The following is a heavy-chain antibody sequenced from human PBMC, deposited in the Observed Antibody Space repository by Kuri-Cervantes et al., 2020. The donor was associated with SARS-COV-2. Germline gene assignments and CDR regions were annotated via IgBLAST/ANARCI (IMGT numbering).Heavy chain of an antibody. Sequence: SGPTLVKPTQTLTLTCTFSGFSLSTSTMCVSWIRQPPGKAPEWLALIDWNDEKFYNTSLKTRLTISKDTSKNQVVLTMTNMDPVDTATYYCARTRYSGYDFGAIYFDYWGQGTLVTVSS. V-gene: IGHV2-70*01. J-gene: IGHJ4*02. CDR2: IDWNDEK. CDR1: GFSLSTSTMC. CDR3: ARTRYSGYDFGAIYFDY. D-gene: IGHD5-12*01.